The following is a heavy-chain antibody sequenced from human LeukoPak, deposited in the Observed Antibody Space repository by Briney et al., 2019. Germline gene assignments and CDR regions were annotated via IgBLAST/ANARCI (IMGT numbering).Heavy chain of an antibody. Sequence: PGGSLRLSCAASGFTFSSHSMNWVRQAPGKGLEWVSYISSSSSTIYYADSVKGRFTISRDNAKNSLYLQMNSLRAEDTAVYYCARDHRVVVAATDNWFDPWGQGTLVTVSS. CDR1: GFTFSSHS. CDR3: ARDHRVVVAATDNWFDP. CDR2: ISSSSSTI. D-gene: IGHD2-15*01. V-gene: IGHV3-48*01. J-gene: IGHJ5*02.